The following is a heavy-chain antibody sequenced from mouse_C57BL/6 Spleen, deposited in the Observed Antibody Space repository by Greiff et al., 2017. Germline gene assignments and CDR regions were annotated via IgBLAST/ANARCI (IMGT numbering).Heavy chain of an antibody. D-gene: IGHD1-1*01. V-gene: IGHV2-2*01. J-gene: IGHJ1*03. CDR1: GFSLTSYG. CDR3: ARTGTTVGNWYFDV. CDR2: IWSGGST. Sequence: QVQLQQSGPGLVQPSQSLSITCTVSGFSLTSYGVHWVRQSPGKGLEWLGVIWSGGSTDYNAAFISRLSISKDNSKSQVFFKMNSLQADDTAIYYCARTGTTVGNWYFDVWGTGTTVTVSS.